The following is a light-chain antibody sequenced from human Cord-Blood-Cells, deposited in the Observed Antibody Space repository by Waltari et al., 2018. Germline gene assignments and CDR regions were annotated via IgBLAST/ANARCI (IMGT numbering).Light chain of an antibody. CDR3: AAWDDSLNGPV. J-gene: IGLJ3*02. CDR2: SNN. CDR1: SSNIGSNT. Sequence: QSVLTQPPSASGTPGQRVTIPCSGSSSNIGSNTVNWYQQLPGTAPKLLIYSNNQRPSGGPDRFSGSKSGTSASLAISGLQSEDEADYYCAAWDDSLNGPVFGGGTKLTVL. V-gene: IGLV1-44*01.